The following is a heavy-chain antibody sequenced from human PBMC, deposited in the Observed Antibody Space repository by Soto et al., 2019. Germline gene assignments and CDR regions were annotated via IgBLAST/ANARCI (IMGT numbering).Heavy chain of an antibody. J-gene: IGHJ4*02. Sequence: VASVKVSCKASGYTFTSYAMHWVRQAPGQRLEWMGWINAGNGNTKYSQKFQGRVTITRDTSASTAYMELSSLRSKDTAVYYCARRLAYCGGDCLYYFDYWGQGTLVTVSS. CDR3: ARRLAYCGGDCLYYFDY. D-gene: IGHD2-21*02. CDR2: INAGNGNT. V-gene: IGHV1-3*01. CDR1: GYTFTSYA.